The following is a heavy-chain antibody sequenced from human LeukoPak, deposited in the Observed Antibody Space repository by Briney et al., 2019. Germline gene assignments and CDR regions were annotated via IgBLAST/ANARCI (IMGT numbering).Heavy chain of an antibody. D-gene: IGHD6-25*01. V-gene: IGHV3-30*18. CDR2: ISYDGSNK. CDR3: AKGAAAFDY. CDR1: EFTFSNYA. Sequence: GGSLRLSCVASEFTFSNYAMSWVRQAPGKGLEWVAVISYDGSNKYYADSVKGRFTISRDNSKNTLYLQMNSLRAEDTAVYYCAKGAAAFDYWGQGTLVTVSS. J-gene: IGHJ4*02.